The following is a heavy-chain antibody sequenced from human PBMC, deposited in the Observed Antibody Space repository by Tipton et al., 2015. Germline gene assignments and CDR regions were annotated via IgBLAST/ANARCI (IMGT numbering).Heavy chain of an antibody. Sequence: SLRLSCAASGFTFDDYGMNWVRQAPGKGLEWVSAISGSGAGTYYADSVKGRFTISRDNSRNTLYLQMNSLRAEDTAVYYCARFTLVRGFIPPFDYWGQGTLVTVSS. J-gene: IGHJ4*02. CDR2: ISGSGAGT. V-gene: IGHV3-23*01. CDR1: GFTFDDYG. CDR3: ARFTLVRGFIPPFDY. D-gene: IGHD3-10*01.